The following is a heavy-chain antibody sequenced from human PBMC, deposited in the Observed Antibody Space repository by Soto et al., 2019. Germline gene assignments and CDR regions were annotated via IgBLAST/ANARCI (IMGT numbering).Heavy chain of an antibody. CDR1: GGSISSSSYY. V-gene: IGHV4-39*01. D-gene: IGHD3-3*01. CDR2: IYYSGST. CDR3: ANARVLRFLEVDYMDV. J-gene: IGHJ6*03. Sequence: SETLSLTCTVSGGSISSSSYYWGWIRQPPGKGLEWIGSIYYSGSTYYNPSLKSRVTISVDTSKNQFSLKLSSVTAADTAVYYCANARVLRFLEVDYMDVWGKGTTVTVSS.